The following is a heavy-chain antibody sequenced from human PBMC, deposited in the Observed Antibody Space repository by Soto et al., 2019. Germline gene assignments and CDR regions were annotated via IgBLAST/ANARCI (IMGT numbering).Heavy chain of an antibody. CDR2: ISYDGSNK. V-gene: IGHV3-30*18. CDR1: GFTFSSYG. J-gene: IGHJ4*02. CDR3: AKDRNSGNFDY. Sequence: GGSLRLSCAASGFTFSSYGMHWVRQAPGKGLEWVAVISYDGSNKYYADSVKGRFTISRDNSKNTRYLQMNSLRAEDTAVYYCAKDRNSGNFDYWGQGTLVTVSS. D-gene: IGHD3-10*01.